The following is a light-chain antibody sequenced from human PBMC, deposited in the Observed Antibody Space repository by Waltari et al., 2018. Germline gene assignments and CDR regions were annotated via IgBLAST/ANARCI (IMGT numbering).Light chain of an antibody. CDR3: CSYAGSYIWV. CDR2: DVS. J-gene: IGLJ3*02. Sequence: QSALTPPRSVSGSPGQPVTLPCTGPSSDVGGYHYVSWYQQPPGKAPKLIIYDVSKRPSGVPDRFSGSKSGNTASLTISGLQAEDEADYYCCSYAGSYIWVFGGGTKLTVL. V-gene: IGLV2-11*01. CDR1: SSDVGGYHY.